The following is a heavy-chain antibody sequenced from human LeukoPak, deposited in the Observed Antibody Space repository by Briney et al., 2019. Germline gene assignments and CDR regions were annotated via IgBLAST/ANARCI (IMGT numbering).Heavy chain of an antibody. CDR3: ARDKDYYDSSGYYSVDY. J-gene: IGHJ4*02. CDR2: INQDGSEK. Sequence: GGSLRLSCAASGFSFSSYWMTWVRQTPGKGLEWVANINQDGSEKYYVDSVKGRFTISRDNAKNSLYLQMNGLRAEDTAVYYCARDKDYYDSSGYYSVDYWGQGTLVTVSS. D-gene: IGHD3-22*01. V-gene: IGHV3-7*01. CDR1: GFSFSSYW.